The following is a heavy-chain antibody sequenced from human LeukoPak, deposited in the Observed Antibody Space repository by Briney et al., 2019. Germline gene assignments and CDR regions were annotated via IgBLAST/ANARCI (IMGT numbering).Heavy chain of an antibody. CDR2: IYYSGST. J-gene: IGHJ4*02. Sequence: PSETLSLTCTVSGGSISSSSYYWGWIRQPPGKGLEWIGSIYYSGSTYYNPSLKSRVTISVDTSKNQFSLKLSSVTAADTAVYYCARVRFDGVVVAAYFDYWGQGTLVTVSS. CDR1: GGSISSSSYY. V-gene: IGHV4-39*01. CDR3: ARVRFDGVVVAAYFDY. D-gene: IGHD2-15*01.